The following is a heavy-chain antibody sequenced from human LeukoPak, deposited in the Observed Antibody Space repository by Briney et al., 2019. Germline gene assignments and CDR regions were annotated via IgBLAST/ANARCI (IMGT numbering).Heavy chain of an antibody. V-gene: IGHV3-30*04. J-gene: IGHJ6*02. D-gene: IGHD3-16*01. CDR2: ISYDGSNK. CDR3: ARDLGGSNYYGMDV. CDR1: GFTFSSYA. Sequence: GGSLRLSCAASGFTFSSYAMHWVRQAPGKGLEWVAVISYDGSNKYYADSVKGRFTISRDNSKNTLYLQMNSLRAEDTAVYYCARDLGGSNYYGMDVWGQGTTVTVSS.